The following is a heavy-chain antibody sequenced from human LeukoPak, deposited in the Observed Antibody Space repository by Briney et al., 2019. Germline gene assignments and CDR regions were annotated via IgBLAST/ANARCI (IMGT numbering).Heavy chain of an antibody. Sequence: GGSLRFSCAASGCTFSSYWMSWVRQAPGKGLEWVGRIKSKTDGGTTDYAAPVKGRFTISRDDSKNTLYLQMNSLKTEDTAVYYCTTEETTVVTNGGFDPWGQGTLVTVSS. V-gene: IGHV3-15*01. J-gene: IGHJ5*02. CDR2: IKSKTDGGTT. D-gene: IGHD4-23*01. CDR1: GCTFSSYW. CDR3: TTEETTVVTNGGFDP.